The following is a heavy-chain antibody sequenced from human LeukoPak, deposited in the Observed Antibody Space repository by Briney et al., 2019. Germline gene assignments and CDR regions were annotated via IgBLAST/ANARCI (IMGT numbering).Heavy chain of an antibody. CDR1: GGTFSSYA. Sequence: SVKVSCKASGGTFSSYAISWVRQAPGQGLEWMGGIIPIFGTANYAQKFQGRVTITADESTSTAYMELSSLRSEDTAVYYCATSQWGTVTTFYYYYYMDVWGKGTTVTVSS. V-gene: IGHV1-69*13. CDR3: ATSQWGTVTTFYYYYYMDV. D-gene: IGHD4-11*01. J-gene: IGHJ6*03. CDR2: IIPIFGTA.